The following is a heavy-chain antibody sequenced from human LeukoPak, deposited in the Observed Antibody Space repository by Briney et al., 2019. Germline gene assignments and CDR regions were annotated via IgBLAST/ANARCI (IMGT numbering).Heavy chain of an antibody. Sequence: PGGSLSLSCAASGFTIGGFAMTWVRQAPGKGLEWVSSIGSDYKTHYSQSVKGRFAISRDNSQSTVFLQMNSLRAEDTALYYCAKPPTPYYYDTTGTAGSAFDIWGQGTMVTVSS. CDR1: GFTIGGFA. J-gene: IGHJ3*02. D-gene: IGHD3-22*01. CDR3: AKPPTPYYYDTTGTAGSAFDI. V-gene: IGHV3-23*01. CDR2: IGSDYKT.